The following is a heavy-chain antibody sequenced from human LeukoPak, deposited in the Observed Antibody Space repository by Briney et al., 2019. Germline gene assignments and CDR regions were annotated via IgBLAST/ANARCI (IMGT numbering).Heavy chain of an antibody. Sequence: PGGSLRLSCAASGFTFSNAWMSWVRQAPGKGLEWVGRIKSKTDGGTTDYAAPVKGRFTISRDDSKNTLYLQMNSLKTEDTAVYYCTTSTNYDILTGYSHWGQGTLVTVSS. CDR3: TTSTNYDILTGYSH. J-gene: IGHJ4*02. CDR2: IKSKTDGGTT. D-gene: IGHD3-9*01. CDR1: GFTFSNAW. V-gene: IGHV3-15*01.